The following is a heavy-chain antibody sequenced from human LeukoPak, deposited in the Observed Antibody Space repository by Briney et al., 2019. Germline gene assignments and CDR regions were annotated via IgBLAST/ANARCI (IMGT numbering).Heavy chain of an antibody. CDR1: GGTFSSYT. D-gene: IGHD4-11*01. V-gene: IGHV1-69*04. J-gene: IGHJ4*02. CDR3: ARDAALTVTMAYY. Sequence: SVKVSCKASGGTFSSYTISWVRQAPGQGLEWMGRIIPILGIANYAQKFQGRVTITADKSTSTAYMELSSLRFEDTAVYYCARDAALTVTMAYYWGQGTLVTVSS. CDR2: IIPILGIA.